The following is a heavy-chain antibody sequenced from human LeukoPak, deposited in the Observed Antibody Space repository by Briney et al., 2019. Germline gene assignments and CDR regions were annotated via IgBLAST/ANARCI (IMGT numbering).Heavy chain of an antibody. CDR3: ARDFGMMRLPSDDY. V-gene: IGHV3-21*04. J-gene: IGHJ4*02. Sequence: PGGSLRLSCAASGFSFSSYSINWIRQTPGKGLEWVSSISSGSNYIYYADSVKGRFIISRDNAENSLFLQMNSLRTEDTAMYYCARDFGMMRLPSDDYWGQGTLVTVSS. D-gene: IGHD3-3*01. CDR2: ISSGSNYI. CDR1: GFSFSSYS.